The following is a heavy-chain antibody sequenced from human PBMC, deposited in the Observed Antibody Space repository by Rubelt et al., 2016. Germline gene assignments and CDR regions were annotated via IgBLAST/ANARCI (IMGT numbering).Heavy chain of an antibody. D-gene: IGHD2-15*01. CDR1: GGSITSDSHY. CDR3: GQGLYDAFDM. J-gene: IGHJ3*02. V-gene: IGHV4-39*01. CDR2: TYFGGSA. Sequence: QLQLHESGPGLVKPSETLSLICSVSGGSITSDSHYWSWVRQPPGKGLEWIGGTYFGGSAQYHPSLKSRVSISVDTSKNQFSLKLSSGTAADTAVYYCGQGLYDAFDMWGQGKMVSVSS.